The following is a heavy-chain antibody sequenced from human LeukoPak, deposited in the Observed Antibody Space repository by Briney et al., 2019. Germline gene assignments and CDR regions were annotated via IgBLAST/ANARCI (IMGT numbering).Heavy chain of an antibody. J-gene: IGHJ4*02. Sequence: GGSLRLSCAASGFTFSTYAMSWVRQAPGKGLEWVAVICYDGSNKYYADSVNSRFTISRDNSKNMVYLQMNSLRAEDTAVYYCTREYELVVVPIGALLYWGQGTLVTVSS. D-gene: IGHD3-22*01. CDR1: GFTFSTYA. CDR2: ICYDGSNK. V-gene: IGHV3-33*08. CDR3: TREYELVVVPIGALLY.